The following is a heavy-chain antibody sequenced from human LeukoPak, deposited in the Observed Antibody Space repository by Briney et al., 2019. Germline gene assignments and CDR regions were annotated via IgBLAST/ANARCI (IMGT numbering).Heavy chain of an antibody. Sequence: ASVKVSCKASGYTLTGYYMHWVRQAPGQGLEWMGRINPNSGGTNYAQRFQGRVTMTRDTSISTAYMELSRLRSDDTAVYYCARCEGGSCFDYWGQGTLVTVSS. CDR2: INPNSGGT. CDR1: GYTLTGYY. V-gene: IGHV1-2*06. CDR3: ARCEGGSCFDY. D-gene: IGHD1-26*01. J-gene: IGHJ4*02.